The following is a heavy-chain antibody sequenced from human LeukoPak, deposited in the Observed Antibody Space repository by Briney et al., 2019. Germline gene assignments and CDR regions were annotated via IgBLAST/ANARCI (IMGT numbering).Heavy chain of an antibody. CDR2: IYYSGTT. CDR1: GGSIRSSSYY. J-gene: IGHJ4*02. Sequence: SETLSLTCTVSGGSIRSSSYYWGWIRQPPGKGLEWIGSIYYSGTTYYNPPLKSRVTISVDTSKNQFSLKLSSVTAADTAVYYCARARLSYGDYLPFDYWGQGTLVTVSS. D-gene: IGHD4-17*01. CDR3: ARARLSYGDYLPFDY. V-gene: IGHV4-39*07.